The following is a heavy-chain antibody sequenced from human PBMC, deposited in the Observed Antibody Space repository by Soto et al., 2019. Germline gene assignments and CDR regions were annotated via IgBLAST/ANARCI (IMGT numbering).Heavy chain of an antibody. Sequence: ESLKISCKGSGYSFTSYWIGWVREMPGKGLEWMGIIYPGDSDTRYSPSFQGQVTISADKSISTAYLQMDSLRVEDTALYYCAKWLRGGSYYCDFWGQGAMVTVSS. D-gene: IGHD5-12*01. J-gene: IGHJ4*02. CDR2: IYPGDSDT. CDR3: AKWLRGGSYYCDF. V-gene: IGHV5-51*01. CDR1: GYSFTSYW.